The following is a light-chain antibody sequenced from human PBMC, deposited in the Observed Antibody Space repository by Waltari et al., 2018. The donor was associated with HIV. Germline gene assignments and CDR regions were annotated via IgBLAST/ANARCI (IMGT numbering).Light chain of an antibody. J-gene: IGLJ2*01. CDR2: RNN. Sequence: QSVLTQPPSAYGTPGQRLTIPCSGSSSTLGGDDVYWYQQLPGTAPKLLLYRNNQRPSGVPDRFSGSKSGTSASLAISGLRSEDEADYYCAAWDGSLSVVVFGGGTKLTVL. CDR1: SSTLGGDD. CDR3: AAWDGSLSVVV. V-gene: IGLV1-47*01.